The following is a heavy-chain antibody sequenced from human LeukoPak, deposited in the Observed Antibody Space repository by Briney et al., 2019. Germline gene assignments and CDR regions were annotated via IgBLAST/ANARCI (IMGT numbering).Heavy chain of an antibody. CDR1: GYTFTSYD. J-gene: IGHJ4*02. Sequence: ASVKVSCKASGYTFTSYDINWVRQGTGQGLEWMGWMNPNSGSTGYAQKFQGRVTMTRNTSISTAYMELSSLRSEDTAVYYCARFGGSYGVFDYWGQGTLVTVSS. CDR3: ARFGGSYGVFDY. V-gene: IGHV1-8*01. CDR2: MNPNSGST. D-gene: IGHD1-26*01.